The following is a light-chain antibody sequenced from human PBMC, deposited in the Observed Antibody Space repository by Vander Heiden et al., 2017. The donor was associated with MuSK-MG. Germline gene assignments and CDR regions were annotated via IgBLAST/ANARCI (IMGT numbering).Light chain of an antibody. CDR2: YDT. J-gene: IGLJ2*01. V-gene: IGLV3-21*01. CDR1: YIGKMS. CDR3: QAWDSSSGHVV. Sequence: SYVLTQPPSWSAAAGMTATTSCEGRYIGKMSLRWYQQKPRQAPFLVIYYDTERPSGIPERFSGSNSGNTATLTISRVEAGDEADYSCQAWDSSSGHVVFGGGTKLTVL.